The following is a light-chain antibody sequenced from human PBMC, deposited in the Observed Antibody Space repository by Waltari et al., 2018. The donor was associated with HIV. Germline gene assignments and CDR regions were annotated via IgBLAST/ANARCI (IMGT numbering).Light chain of an antibody. J-gene: IGLJ1*01. CDR1: SGNISSSY. V-gene: IGLV6-57*01. Sequence: NFILTQPHSASESQGKTVTTSCTRSSGNISSSYVQWYQQRPGSSPTTVIYANTQRPSGVPDRFSGSIDSSSNSASLTISGLRTEDEADYYCQSHDNKIFYVFGGGTYVTVL. CDR3: QSHDNKIFYV. CDR2: ANT.